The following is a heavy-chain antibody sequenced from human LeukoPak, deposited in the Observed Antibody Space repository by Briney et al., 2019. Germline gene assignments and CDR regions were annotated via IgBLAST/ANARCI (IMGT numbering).Heavy chain of an antibody. V-gene: IGHV3-30*02. CDR1: GFTFSSYG. D-gene: IGHD1-26*01. CDR3: AKSHLPNSYSGTYYCDY. CDR2: IRYDESKT. Sequence: PGGSLRLSCAASGFTFSSYGMHWVRQAPAKGLEWVAFIRYDESKTFYGDSVKGRFTVSRDNSKNTLYLQMNSLRAEDTAVHYCAKSHLPNSYSGTYYCDYWGQGTQVTVSS. J-gene: IGHJ4*02.